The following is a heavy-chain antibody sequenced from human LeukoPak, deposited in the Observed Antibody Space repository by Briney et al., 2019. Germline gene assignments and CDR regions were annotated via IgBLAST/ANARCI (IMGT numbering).Heavy chain of an antibody. CDR2: ISYDGSNK. V-gene: IGHV3-30-3*01. D-gene: IGHD3-22*01. CDR1: GFTFSSYA. Sequence: GGSLRLSCAASGFTFSSYAMHWVRQAPGKGLEWVAVISYDGSNKYYADSVKGRFTISRDNSKNTLYLQMNSLRAEDTAVYYCARASAKWYYDSSGYFDYWGQGTLVTVSS. J-gene: IGHJ4*02. CDR3: ARASAKWYYDSSGYFDY.